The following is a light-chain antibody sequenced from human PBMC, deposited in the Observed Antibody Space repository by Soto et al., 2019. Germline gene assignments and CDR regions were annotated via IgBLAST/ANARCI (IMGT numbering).Light chain of an antibody. Sequence: QSALTQPASVSGSPGQSITISCNATSNDIGANNYVSWYQHHPGKAPKILIYEAANRPSGVSHRFSGSKSGNTASLTISGLQAEDEADYFCTSYTSTSTLVFGGGTKLTVL. V-gene: IGLV2-14*01. CDR2: EAA. J-gene: IGLJ2*01. CDR1: SNDIGANNY. CDR3: TSYTSTSTLV.